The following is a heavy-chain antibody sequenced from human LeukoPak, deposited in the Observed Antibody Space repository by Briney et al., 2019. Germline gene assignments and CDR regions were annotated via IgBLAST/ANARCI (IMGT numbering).Heavy chain of an antibody. D-gene: IGHD1-26*01. CDR1: GFTFNNYW. V-gene: IGHV3-7*01. Sequence: GGSLRLSCEASGFTFNNYWLSWVRQGPGKGLEWVAHIKEDTSQKYYVGSVEGRFTISRDNARNSLYLQMNSLRGEDTAVYFCARQVSREGHFDYWGQGALVTVSS. CDR2: IKEDTSQK. CDR3: ARQVSREGHFDY. J-gene: IGHJ4*02.